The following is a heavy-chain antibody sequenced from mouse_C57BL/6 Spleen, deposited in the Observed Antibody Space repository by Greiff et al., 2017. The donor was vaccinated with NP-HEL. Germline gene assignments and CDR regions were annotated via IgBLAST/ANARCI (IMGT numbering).Heavy chain of an antibody. J-gene: IGHJ1*03. CDR2: IDPSDSYT. D-gene: IGHD1-1*01. CDR1: GYTFTSYW. CDR3: ARRDYYGSSLYFDV. Sequence: QVQLQQPGAELVRPGTSVKLSCKASGYTFTSYWMHWVKQRPGQGLEWIGVIDPSDSYTNYNQKFKGKATLTVDTSSSTAYMQLSSLTSEDSAVYYCARRDYYGSSLYFDVWGTGTTVTVSS. V-gene: IGHV1-59*01.